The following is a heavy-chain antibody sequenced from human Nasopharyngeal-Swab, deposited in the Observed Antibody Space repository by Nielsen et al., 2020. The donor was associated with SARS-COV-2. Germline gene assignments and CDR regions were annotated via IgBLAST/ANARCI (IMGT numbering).Heavy chain of an antibody. CDR3: ARDRDPPLDYDSSGYYYYYYGMDV. J-gene: IGHJ6*02. V-gene: IGHV3-74*01. CDR2: INIDGSRT. CDR1: GFTFTNYW. D-gene: IGHD3-22*01. Sequence: GGSLRLSCAVSGFTFTNYWMHWVRRTPGKGLVWVSRINIDGSRTGYADSVKGRFTISRDNAKNTLFLQMNSLRAEDTAVYYCARDRDPPLDYDSSGYYYYYYGMDVWGQGTTVTVSS.